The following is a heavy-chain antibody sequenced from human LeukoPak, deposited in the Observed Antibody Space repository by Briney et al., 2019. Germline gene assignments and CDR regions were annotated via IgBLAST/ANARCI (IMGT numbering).Heavy chain of an antibody. CDR2: ISSSSTI. V-gene: IGHV3-48*01. D-gene: IGHD3-10*01. CDR1: GFTFSSYR. CDR3: ARDISQPGAQGY. Sequence: GGSLRLSCAASGFTFSSYRMNWVRQAPGKGLEWVSYISSSSTIYYADAVKGRFTISRDNAKNSLYLRMNSLRAEDTAVYYCARDISQPGAQGYWGQGTLVTVSS. J-gene: IGHJ4*02.